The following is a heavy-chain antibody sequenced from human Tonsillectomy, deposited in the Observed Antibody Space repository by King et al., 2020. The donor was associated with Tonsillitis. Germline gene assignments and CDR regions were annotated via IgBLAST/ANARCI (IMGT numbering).Heavy chain of an antibody. J-gene: IGHJ2*01. CDR2: IKQDGSEA. D-gene: IGHD1-14*01. V-gene: IGHV3-7*03. CDR3: ARDSLTATRAFDL. CDR1: GFTFSSYW. Sequence: VQLVESGGGLVQPGGSLRLSCAASGFTFSSYWMSWVRQAPGKGLEWGANIKQDGSEAYYVASVTGRLTISRDNAENSLYLQMNRLRAEDTAVYYCARDSLTATRAFDLWGRGTLVTVSS.